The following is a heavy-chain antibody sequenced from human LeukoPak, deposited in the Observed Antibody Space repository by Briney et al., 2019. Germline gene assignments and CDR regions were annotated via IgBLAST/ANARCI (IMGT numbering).Heavy chain of an antibody. D-gene: IGHD3-22*01. Sequence: GGPLRLSCVASGFTFSSYGMHWVRQAPGKGLEWVAVISYDGNDKYYADSVKGRFSISRDNSKNTLYLEMSSLRAEDTAVYYCAKDPYSSRMEYFQYWGQGTLVIVSS. CDR3: AKDPYSSRMEYFQY. CDR2: ISYDGNDK. J-gene: IGHJ1*01. V-gene: IGHV3-30*18. CDR1: GFTFSSYG.